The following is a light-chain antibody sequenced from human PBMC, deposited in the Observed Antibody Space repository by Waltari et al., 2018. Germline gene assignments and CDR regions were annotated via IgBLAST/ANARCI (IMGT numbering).Light chain of an antibody. V-gene: IGKV3-15*01. J-gene: IGKJ1*01. CDR3: QQYNNWPPWT. Sequence: EIVMTQSPATRSVSPGESASISCRASQGVSSNLAWYQQKPGQAPRLLIYGASTRATGIPARFSGSGSGTEFTLTISSLQSEDFAVYYCQQYNNWPPWTFGQGTNVEIK. CDR2: GAS. CDR1: QGVSSN.